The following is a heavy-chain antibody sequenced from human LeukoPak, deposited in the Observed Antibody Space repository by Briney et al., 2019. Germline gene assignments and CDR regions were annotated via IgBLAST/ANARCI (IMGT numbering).Heavy chain of an antibody. V-gene: IGHV3-9*01. CDR3: AKDNPRHHTSGPNPHSPH. CDR1: GFIFNNYA. J-gene: IGHJ4*02. Sequence: GGSLRLSCAGSGFIFNNYAMHWVRQPPGKGLEWVSGISWNSGSIDYADSVKGRFTISRDNAKNSLYLQMNSLRVEDTAFYYRAKDNPRHHTSGPNPHSPHRGQGALVTVSS. D-gene: IGHD6-19*01. CDR2: ISWNSGSI.